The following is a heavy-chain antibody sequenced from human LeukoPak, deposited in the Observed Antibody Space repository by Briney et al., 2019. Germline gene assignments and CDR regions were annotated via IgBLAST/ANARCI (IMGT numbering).Heavy chain of an antibody. V-gene: IGHV3-7*01. J-gene: IGHJ4*02. CDR1: GFTFNDYW. Sequence: GGSLRLCCAASGFTFNDYWMSWLRQAPGKGREWVANIKTGGGDKYYVDSVKGRFTISRDNGKNSMCRQRNSLRAEDTAVYDCARERRWELPASFNSWGQATLVTASS. D-gene: IGHD2-15*01. CDR3: ARERRWELPASFNS. CDR2: IKTGGGDK.